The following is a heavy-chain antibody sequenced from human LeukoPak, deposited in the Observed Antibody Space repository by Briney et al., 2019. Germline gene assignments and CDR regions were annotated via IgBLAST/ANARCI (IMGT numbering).Heavy chain of an antibody. CDR2: VYHSGSS. Sequence: PAETLPLTCTVSGLSISTDYRSWIRQPPGKGLEWLGCVYHSGSSNYTPSLKSRVTISVDTSKKQSSLKGTPVTAADTAVYYCARLGAVSDAFDIWGQGTMVTVSS. CDR1: GLSISTDY. D-gene: IGHD3-16*01. J-gene: IGHJ3*02. V-gene: IGHV4-59*08. CDR3: ARLGAVSDAFDI.